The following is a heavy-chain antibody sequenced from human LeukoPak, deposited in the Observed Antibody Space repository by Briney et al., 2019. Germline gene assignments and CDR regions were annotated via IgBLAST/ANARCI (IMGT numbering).Heavy chain of an antibody. V-gene: IGHV3-48*04. CDR2: ISSSSSTI. Sequence: GGSLRLSCAASGFTFSSYSMNWVRQAPGKGLEWVSYISSSSSTIYYADSVKGRFTISRDNAKNSLYPQMNSLRAEDTAVYCCARRSKNDYWGQGTLVTVSS. CDR3: ARRSKNDY. J-gene: IGHJ4*02. CDR1: GFTFSSYS.